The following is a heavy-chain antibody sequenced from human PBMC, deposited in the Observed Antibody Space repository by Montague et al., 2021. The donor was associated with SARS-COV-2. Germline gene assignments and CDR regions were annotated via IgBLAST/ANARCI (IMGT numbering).Heavy chain of an antibody. Sequence: SLRLSCAASGFSFSSHVMTWFRQAPGKGLEWVSGVSGSANEIYYADSVRGRFTISRDNSKNTLYLQMESLRGEHTAKYYCAKETLERHFAYDIWGQGTMVTVSS. V-gene: IGHV3-23*01. CDR3: AKETLERHFAYDI. CDR2: VSGSANEI. J-gene: IGHJ3*02. CDR1: GFSFSSHV. D-gene: IGHD1-1*01.